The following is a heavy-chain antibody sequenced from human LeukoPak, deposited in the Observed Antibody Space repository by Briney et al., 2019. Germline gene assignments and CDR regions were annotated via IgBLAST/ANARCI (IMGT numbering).Heavy chain of an antibody. CDR2: IYYSGST. Sequence: SETLSLTCTVSGGSISSSSYYWGWIRQPPGKGLEWIGSIYYSGSTNYNPSLKSRVTISVDTSKNQFSLKLSSVTAADTAVYYCARDQGIAVAGTRFGFDPWGQGTLVTVSS. D-gene: IGHD6-19*01. CDR1: GGSISSSSYY. J-gene: IGHJ5*02. CDR3: ARDQGIAVAGTRFGFDP. V-gene: IGHV4-39*07.